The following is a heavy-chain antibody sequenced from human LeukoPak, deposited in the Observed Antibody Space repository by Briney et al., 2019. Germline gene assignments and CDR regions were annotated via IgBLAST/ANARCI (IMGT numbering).Heavy chain of an antibody. CDR3: ARDLWYSSSWYFLCGWESCSAFDY. V-gene: IGHV6-1*01. D-gene: IGHD6-13*01. CDR1: GDSVSSNSAA. J-gene: IGHJ4*02. Sequence: SQTLSLTCAISGDSVSSNSAAWNWIRQSPSRGLEWLGRTYYRSKWYNDYAVSVKSRITINPDTSKNQFSLQLNSVTPEDTAVYYCARDLWYSSSWYFLCGWESCSAFDYWGQGTLVTVSS. CDR2: TYYRSKWYN.